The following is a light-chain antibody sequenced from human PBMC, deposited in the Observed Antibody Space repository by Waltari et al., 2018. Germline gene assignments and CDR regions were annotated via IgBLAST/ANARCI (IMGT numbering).Light chain of an antibody. CDR3: SSYTTSNTQVV. J-gene: IGLJ2*01. CDR2: EVS. V-gene: IGLV2-14*01. Sequence: QSALTQSASVSGSPGPSITLPCTGTSSSIGGYNYVSWYQQHPGKAPKLMIYEVSNRPAGVSHRFSGSEAGSTASLTISVLQTEDGADYYCSSYTTSNTQVVFGGGTKLTVL. CDR1: SSSIGGYNY.